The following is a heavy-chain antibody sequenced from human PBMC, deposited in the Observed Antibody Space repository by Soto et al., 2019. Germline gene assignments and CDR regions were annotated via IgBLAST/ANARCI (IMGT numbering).Heavy chain of an antibody. CDR3: ASGGMVGQGPYYHDS. CDR2: INNDGSYK. D-gene: IGHD1-26*01. V-gene: IGHV3-74*01. Sequence: EVHLVESGGGLVQPGGSLRLSCAASGFTFSSYWMHWVRQAPGKGLVWVSRINNDGSYKNYADSVKGRSTISRDNAKNTLYLQMNSLRAEDSAVYYCASGGMVGQGPYYHDSWGQGTLVTVSS. J-gene: IGHJ4*02. CDR1: GFTFSSYW.